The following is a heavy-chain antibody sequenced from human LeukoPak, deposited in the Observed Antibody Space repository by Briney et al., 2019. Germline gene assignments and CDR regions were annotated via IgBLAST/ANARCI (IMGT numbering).Heavy chain of an antibody. D-gene: IGHD2-15*01. CDR1: GVSMSSYY. CDR2: LYYSGNT. V-gene: IGHV4-59*01. Sequence: PSETLSLTCTVSGVSMSSYYWSWIRQPPGKGLEWIGYLYYSGNTNYNPSLKSRVTISVDTSKNQFSLKLSSVTAADTAVYYCARAGGGYSFNYWGQGTLVTVSS. J-gene: IGHJ4*02. CDR3: ARAGGGYSFNY.